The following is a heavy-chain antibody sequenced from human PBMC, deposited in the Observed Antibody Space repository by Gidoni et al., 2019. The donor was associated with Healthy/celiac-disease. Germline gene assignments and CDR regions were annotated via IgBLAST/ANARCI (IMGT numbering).Heavy chain of an antibody. Sequence: QVQLQESGPGLVKPSQTLSLTCTVSGGPISSGDYYWSWIRQPPGKGLEWIGYIYYSGSTYYNPSLKSRVTISVDTSKNQFSLKLSSVTAADTAVYYCARDNQYYYDSSGYFDYWGQGTLVTVSS. V-gene: IGHV4-30-4*01. CDR3: ARDNQYYYDSSGYFDY. D-gene: IGHD3-22*01. CDR2: IYYSGST. J-gene: IGHJ4*02. CDR1: GGPISSGDYY.